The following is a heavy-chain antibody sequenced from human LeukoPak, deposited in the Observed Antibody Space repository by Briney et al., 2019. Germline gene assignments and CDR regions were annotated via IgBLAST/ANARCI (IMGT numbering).Heavy chain of an antibody. V-gene: IGHV3-53*01. J-gene: IGHJ4*02. CDR1: EFIVSRNY. CDR3: ARGGDYFDY. Sequence: PGGSLRLSCAASEFIVSRNYMNWVRQAPGKGLEWVSVIYRSGSTYYTDSVKGRFTISRDNSKNTLYLLMNSLRADDTAVYYCARGGDYFDYWGQGNLVTVSS. CDR2: IYRSGST.